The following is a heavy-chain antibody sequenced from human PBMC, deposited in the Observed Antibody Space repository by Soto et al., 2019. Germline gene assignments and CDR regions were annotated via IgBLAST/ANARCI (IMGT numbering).Heavy chain of an antibody. D-gene: IGHD3-10*01. CDR1: GFTFSSYA. Sequence: GGSLRLSCAASGFTFSSYAMHWVRQAPGKGLEWVAVISYDGSNKYYADSVKGRFTISRDNSKNTLYLQMNSLRAEDTAVYYCAREQAYYYGSGNWFDPWGQGTLVTVSS. CDR2: ISYDGSNK. CDR3: AREQAYYYGSGNWFDP. J-gene: IGHJ5*02. V-gene: IGHV3-30-3*01.